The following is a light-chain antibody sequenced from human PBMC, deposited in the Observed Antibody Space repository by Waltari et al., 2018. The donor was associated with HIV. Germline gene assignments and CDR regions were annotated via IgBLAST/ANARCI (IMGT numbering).Light chain of an antibody. J-gene: IGLJ3*02. Sequence: QSALTQPASVSGSPGQSIIISCTGTSSDVGSYNLVSWYQQHPGKAPKLMIYEVSKRPSGVSNRCAGSKSGNTASLTISGLQAEDEADYYCCSYAGSSTWVFGGGTKLTVL. V-gene: IGLV2-23*02. CDR3: CSYAGSSTWV. CDR1: SSDVGSYNL. CDR2: EVS.